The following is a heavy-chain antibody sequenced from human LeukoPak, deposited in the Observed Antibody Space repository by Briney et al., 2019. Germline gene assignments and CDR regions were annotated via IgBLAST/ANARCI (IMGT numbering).Heavy chain of an antibody. Sequence: GGSLRLSCAASGFTFTNYAYGMSWVRQAPGKGLEWVAFIRYDGSNKYYADSVKGRFTISRDNSKNTLYLQMNSLRAEDTAVYYCAKSGGLDGYNPGYMDVWGKGTTVTVSS. CDR3: AKSGGLDGYNPGYMDV. CDR2: IRYDGSNK. D-gene: IGHD5-24*01. J-gene: IGHJ6*03. CDR1: GFTFTNYAYG. V-gene: IGHV3-30*02.